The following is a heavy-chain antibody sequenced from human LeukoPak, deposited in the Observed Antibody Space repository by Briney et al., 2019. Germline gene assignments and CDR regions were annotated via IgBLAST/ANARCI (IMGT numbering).Heavy chain of an antibody. CDR1: GGSISSSSYY. Sequence: PSETLSPTCTVSGGSISSSSYYWGWIRQPPGKGLEWIGSIYYSGSTYYNPSLKSRVTISVDTSKNQFSLKLSSVTAADTAVYYCASLRSSYYDFWSGYLTDFDYWGQGTLVTVSS. CDR3: ASLRSSYYDFWSGYLTDFDY. CDR2: IYYSGST. J-gene: IGHJ4*02. D-gene: IGHD3-3*01. V-gene: IGHV4-39*01.